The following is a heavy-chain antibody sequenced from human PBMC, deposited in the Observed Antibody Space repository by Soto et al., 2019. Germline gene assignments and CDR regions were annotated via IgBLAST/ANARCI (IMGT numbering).Heavy chain of an antibody. J-gene: IGHJ4*02. D-gene: IGHD1-1*01. CDR1: GYGFTTYG. V-gene: IGHV1-18*01. Sequence: QVHLVQSGAEVKKPGASVKFSCKGSGYGFTTYGITWVRQAPGQGLEWMAWISAHNGNTNYAQKRQGRVTVTRDTSTSTAYMELRSLRSDDTAVYYCARGRYGDYWGQGALVTVSS. CDR3: ARGRYGDY. CDR2: ISAHNGNT.